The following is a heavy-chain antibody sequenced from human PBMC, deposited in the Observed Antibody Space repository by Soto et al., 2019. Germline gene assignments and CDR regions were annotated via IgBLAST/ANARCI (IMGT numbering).Heavy chain of an antibody. CDR2: INSDGSST. CDR1: GFTFSSYW. D-gene: IGHD3-9*01. CDR3: ARVGTYYDILTGYSA. Sequence: TGGSLRLSCAASGFTFSSYWMHWVRQAPGKGLVWVSRINSDGSSTSYADSVKGRFTISRDNAKNTLYLQMNSLRAEDTAVYYCARVGTYYDILTGYSAWGQGTLVTVSS. J-gene: IGHJ5*02. V-gene: IGHV3-74*01.